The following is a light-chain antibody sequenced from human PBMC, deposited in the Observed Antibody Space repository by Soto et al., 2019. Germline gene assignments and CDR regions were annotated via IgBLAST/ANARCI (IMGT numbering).Light chain of an antibody. V-gene: IGKV3-20*01. J-gene: IGKJ1*01. CDR2: GAS. Sequence: IVLTQSPATLSLSPGERATLSCRASQSVSSSYLAWYQQKPGQAPRLLIYGASTRATGITDRLSGSGSGTDFTLTISRLEPEDFAVYYCQRSGGSLWTFGKGTKVEIK. CDR1: QSVSSSY. CDR3: QRSGGSLWT.